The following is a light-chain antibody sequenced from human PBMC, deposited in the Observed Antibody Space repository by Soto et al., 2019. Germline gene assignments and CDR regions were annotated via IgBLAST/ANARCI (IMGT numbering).Light chain of an antibody. Sequence: DIPMNQSPSTLSASVGDIVTITCRASQSISSWLAWYQQKPGKAPKLLIYDASSLESGVPSRFSGSGSGTEFTLTISSLQPDDFATYFCQQYNSYWTFGQGTKVEIK. CDR3: QQYNSYWT. CDR2: DAS. CDR1: QSISSW. J-gene: IGKJ1*01. V-gene: IGKV1-5*01.